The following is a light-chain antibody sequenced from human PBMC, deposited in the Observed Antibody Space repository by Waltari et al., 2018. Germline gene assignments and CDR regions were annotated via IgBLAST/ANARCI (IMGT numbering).Light chain of an antibody. Sequence: ELVLTQSPGTLSLSPGERATLSCRASQSVSSAFLAWYQQKPGQAPRLLIYGASYRATGIPDRFSGSGPGADFTLAINRLEPEDFAVYYCQHYVNSPQVTFGGGTKVEIK. J-gene: IGKJ4*01. CDR1: QSVSSAF. CDR2: GAS. CDR3: QHYVNSPQVT. V-gene: IGKV3-20*01.